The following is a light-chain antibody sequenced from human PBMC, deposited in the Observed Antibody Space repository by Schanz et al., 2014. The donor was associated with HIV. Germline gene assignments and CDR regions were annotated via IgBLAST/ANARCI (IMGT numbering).Light chain of an antibody. J-gene: IGLJ3*02. CDR1: SSDVGDYNY. CDR3: SSFRSNTTWV. V-gene: IGLV2-11*01. CDR2: DVT. Sequence: QSALTQPRSVSGSPGQSVTISCTGTSSDVGDYNYVSWYQQHPGKAPKLMIYDVTERPSGVPDRLSGSKSGNTASLTISGLQADDEADYYCSSFRSNTTWVFGGGTKLTVL.